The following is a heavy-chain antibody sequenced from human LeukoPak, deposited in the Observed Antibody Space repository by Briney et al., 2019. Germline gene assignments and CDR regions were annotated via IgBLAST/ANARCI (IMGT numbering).Heavy chain of an antibody. Sequence: SETLSLTCTVSGGSISSYYWSCIRQPAGKGLEWIWRIYTSGSTTYNPSLKSRVTMSVDTSKHQFSLTLSSVPGADTAVYYCARDLFVSRGYGSSYNWFDPWGQGTLVTVSS. D-gene: IGHD3-22*01. CDR2: IYTSGST. V-gene: IGHV4-4*07. J-gene: IGHJ5*02. CDR1: GGSISSYY. CDR3: ARDLFVSRGYGSSYNWFDP.